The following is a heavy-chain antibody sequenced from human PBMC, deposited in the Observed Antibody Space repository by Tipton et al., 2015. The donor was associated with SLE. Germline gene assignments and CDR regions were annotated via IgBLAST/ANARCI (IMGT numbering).Heavy chain of an antibody. D-gene: IGHD5-24*01. J-gene: IGHJ4*02. CDR1: GDSMNDYY. V-gene: IGHV4-4*08. CDR3: AREKGYNWPFDF. Sequence: TLSLTCTVSGDSMNDYYWNCIRQAPGKGLEWVGYIYTGGSTNYNPSLRSRVTISVDTSNNQFSLKLRSVRAADTAVYYCAREKGYNWPFDFWGQGTLVTVSS. CDR2: IYTGGST.